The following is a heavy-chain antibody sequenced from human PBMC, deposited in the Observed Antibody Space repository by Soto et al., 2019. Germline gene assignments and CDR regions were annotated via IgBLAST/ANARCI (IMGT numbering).Heavy chain of an antibody. CDR1: GFTFDDYA. V-gene: IGHV3-9*01. Sequence: EVQLVESGGGLVQPGRSLRLSCAASGFTFDDYAMHWVRQAPGKGLEWVSGISWNSGSIGYADSVKGRFTISRDNAKNYLDLQMNSLRAEDTALYYCATTPLYCSGGSCQDYWGQGTLVTVSS. CDR2: ISWNSGSI. D-gene: IGHD2-15*01. J-gene: IGHJ4*02. CDR3: ATTPLYCSGGSCQDY.